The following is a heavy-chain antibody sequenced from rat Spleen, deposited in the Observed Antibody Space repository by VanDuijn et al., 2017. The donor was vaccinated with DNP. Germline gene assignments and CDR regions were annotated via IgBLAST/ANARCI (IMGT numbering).Heavy chain of an antibody. D-gene: IGHD1-1*01. CDR1: GFSLTDYS. V-gene: IGHV2-19*01. CDR3: ARETAEFTVGPMDA. CDR2: IRANGIT. J-gene: IGHJ4*01. Sequence: QVQLKESGPGLVQPSQTLSLTCTVSGFSLTDYSVHWVRQPPGKGLEWMGRIRANGITDYNSGLTSRLSISRDTSKSQVFLKMNSLQTDDTAIYFCARETAEFTVGPMDAWGQGTSVTVSS.